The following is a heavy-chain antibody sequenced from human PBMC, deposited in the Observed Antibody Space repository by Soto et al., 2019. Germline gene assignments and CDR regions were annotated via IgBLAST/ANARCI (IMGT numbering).Heavy chain of an antibody. J-gene: IGHJ4*02. CDR3: ARVNPYSDNWFYFDY. D-gene: IGHD1-1*01. CDR2: IGSAGDT. Sequence: GGSLRLSCAASGFTFSDYDMHWVRQTTGKGLEWVSAIGSAGDTYYPGSVKGRFTISRDNANNSLFLQMNSLRAADTAIYYCARVNPYSDNWFYFDYWGQGTLVTVSS. V-gene: IGHV3-13*01. CDR1: GFTFSDYD.